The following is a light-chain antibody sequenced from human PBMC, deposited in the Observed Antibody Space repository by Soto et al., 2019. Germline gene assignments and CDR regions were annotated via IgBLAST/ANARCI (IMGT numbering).Light chain of an antibody. CDR2: QTS. CDR1: QSVTNY. J-gene: IGKJ4*01. Sequence: EIFLTQSPDTLSLSPGERATLSCRATQSVTNYIAWYQQRPGQAPRLLIYQTSARATGIPGRFSGSGSGTDFTLTISNLQSEDFATYYCLQHNSYPLTFGGGTKVDNK. CDR3: LQHNSYPLT. V-gene: IGKV3-11*01.